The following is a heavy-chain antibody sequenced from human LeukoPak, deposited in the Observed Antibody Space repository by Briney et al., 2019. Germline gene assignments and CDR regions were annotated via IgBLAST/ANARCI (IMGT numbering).Heavy chain of an antibody. V-gene: IGHV4-39*07. CDR1: GGSISSSSYY. CDR2: IYYSGST. Sequence: PSETLSLTCTVSGGSISSSSYYWGWIRQPPGKGLEWIGSIYYSGSTYYNPSLKSRVTISVDTSKNQFSLKLSSVTAADTAVYYCARIFYDYYYYYMDVWGKGTTVTVSS. CDR3: ARIFYDYYYYYMDV. J-gene: IGHJ6*03. D-gene: IGHD3-9*01.